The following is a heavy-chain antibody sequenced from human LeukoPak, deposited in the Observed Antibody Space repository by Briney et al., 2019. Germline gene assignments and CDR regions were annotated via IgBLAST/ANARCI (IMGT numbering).Heavy chain of an antibody. J-gene: IGHJ3*02. Sequence: GGSLRLSCAASGFTSSSYAMSWVRQAPGKGLEWVSAISGSGGSTYYADSVKGRFTISRDNSKNTLYLQMNSLRAEDTAVYYCAKDTDIVVVPAAIPGAFDIWGQGTMVTVSS. CDR3: AKDTDIVVVPAAIPGAFDI. CDR2: ISGSGGST. V-gene: IGHV3-23*01. CDR1: GFTSSSYA. D-gene: IGHD2-2*01.